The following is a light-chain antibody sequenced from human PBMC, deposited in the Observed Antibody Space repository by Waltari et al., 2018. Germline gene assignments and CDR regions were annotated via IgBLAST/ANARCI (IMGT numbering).Light chain of an antibody. CDR1: QGISTY. CDR3: QHYYNFPWT. CDR2: GAS. J-gene: IGKJ1*01. V-gene: IGKV1D-8*03. Sequence: VLWMTQSPSLLLASPGDRVPITCRMSQGISTYLAWYQQKPGRAPDLLNYGASILHSGVPSRFSGSGSGTDFTLTISSLQSEDVATYYCQHYYNFPWTFGQGTKVEIK.